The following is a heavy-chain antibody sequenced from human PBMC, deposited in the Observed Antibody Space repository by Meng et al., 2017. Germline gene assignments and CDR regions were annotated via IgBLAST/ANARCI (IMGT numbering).Heavy chain of an antibody. D-gene: IGHD3-10*01. CDR1: GFTFSSYA. CDR2: ISYDGSNK. CDR3: ASMGY. J-gene: IGHJ4*02. V-gene: IGHV3-30*01. Sequence: QVELLESGGWVVQPGSSLSLSCAASGFTFSSYAMHWVRQAPGKGLEWVAVISYDGSNKYYADSVKGRFTISRDNSKNTLYLQMNSLRAEDTAVYYCASMGYWGQGTLVTVSS.